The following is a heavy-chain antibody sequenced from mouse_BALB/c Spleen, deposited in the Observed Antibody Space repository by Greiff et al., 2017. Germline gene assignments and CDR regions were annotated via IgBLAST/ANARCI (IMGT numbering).Heavy chain of an antibody. CDR3: ARRKFITTAYYAMDY. CDR1: GFTFSSYA. J-gene: IGHJ4*01. V-gene: IGHV5-9-3*01. D-gene: IGHD1-2*01. CDR2: ISSGGSYT. Sequence: EVQGVESGGGLVKPGGSLKLSCAASGFTFSSYAMSWVRQTPEKRLEWVATISSGGSYTYYPDSVKGRFTISRDNAKNTLYLQMSSLRSEDTAMYYCARRKFITTAYYAMDYWGQGTSVTVSS.